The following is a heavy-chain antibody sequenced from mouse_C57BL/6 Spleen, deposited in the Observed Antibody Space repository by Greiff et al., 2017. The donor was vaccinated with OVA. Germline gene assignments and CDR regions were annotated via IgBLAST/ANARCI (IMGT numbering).Heavy chain of an antibody. V-gene: IGHV1-54*01. D-gene: IGHD1-1*01. CDR3: ATGPYYGSSYAYFDV. J-gene: IGHJ1*03. CDR1: GYAFTNYL. Sequence: VQLQQSGAELVRPGTSVKVSCKASGYAFTNYLIEWVKQRPGQGLEWIGVINPGSGGTNYNEKFKGKATLTADKSSSTAYMQLSSLTSEDSAVSFCATGPYYGSSYAYFDVWGTGTTVTVSS. CDR2: INPGSGGT.